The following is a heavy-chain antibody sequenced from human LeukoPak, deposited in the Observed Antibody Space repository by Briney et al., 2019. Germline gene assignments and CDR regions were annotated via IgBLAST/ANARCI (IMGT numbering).Heavy chain of an antibody. D-gene: IGHD3-22*01. CDR3: AKARGLIGGAFDI. V-gene: IGHV3-43*01. CDR2: ISWDGETT. J-gene: IGHJ3*02. CDR1: RFTFDDYI. Sequence: PGGSLRLSCAASRFTFDDYIMHWVRQAPGKGLEWVSLISWDGETTYYADSVKGRFTTSRDNSKNSLYLQMNSLRSEDTALYYCAKARGLIGGAFDIWGQGTVVTVSS.